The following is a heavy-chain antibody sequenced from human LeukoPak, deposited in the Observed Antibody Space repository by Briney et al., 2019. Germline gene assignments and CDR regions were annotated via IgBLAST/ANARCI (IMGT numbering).Heavy chain of an antibody. CDR3: AREGRYYGSGSHRDGFDI. CDR2: ISGSGSPK. J-gene: IGHJ4*02. Sequence: GGSLRLSCAGSGFTFSNYEMNWVRQAPGKGLELISYISGSGSPKYHADSVKGRFTISRDNAKNSLYLQMNSLTAEDTAVYYCAREGRYYGSGSHRDGFDIWGQGTLVTVSS. CDR1: GFTFSNYE. D-gene: IGHD3-10*01. V-gene: IGHV3-48*03.